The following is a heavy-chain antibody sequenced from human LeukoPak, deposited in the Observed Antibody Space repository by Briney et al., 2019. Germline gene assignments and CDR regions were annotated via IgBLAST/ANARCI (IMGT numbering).Heavy chain of an antibody. Sequence: PGGSLRLSCAASGFSFTNAWMNWVRQAPGKGLEWVGHIKTNAGGGTTDYAAPVKGRFTISRDDSKNTLYLQMNSLKTEDTAVYYCTNGATLSDDYWGQGTLVTVSS. CDR3: TNGATLSDDY. CDR2: IKTNAGGGTT. J-gene: IGHJ4*02. V-gene: IGHV3-15*01. CDR1: GFSFTNAW. D-gene: IGHD1-26*01.